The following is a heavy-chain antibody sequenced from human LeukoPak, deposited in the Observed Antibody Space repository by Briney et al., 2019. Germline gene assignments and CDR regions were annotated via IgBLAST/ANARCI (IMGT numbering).Heavy chain of an antibody. CDR2: IYTSGST. CDR3: ARSPNYYDSSGPDY. J-gene: IGHJ4*02. CDR1: GGSISSGSYY. Sequence: KPPQTLSLTCTVSGGSISSGSYYWSWIRQPAGKGLEWIGRIYTSGSTNYNPSLKSRVTISVDTSKNQFSLKLSSVTAADTAVYYCARSPNYYDSSGPDYWGQGTLVTVSS. V-gene: IGHV4-61*02. D-gene: IGHD3-22*01.